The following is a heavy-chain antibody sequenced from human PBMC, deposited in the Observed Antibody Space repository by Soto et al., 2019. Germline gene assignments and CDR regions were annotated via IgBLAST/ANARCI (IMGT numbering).Heavy chain of an antibody. J-gene: IGHJ4*02. CDR2: IIPIFGTA. V-gene: IGHV1-69*13. Sequence: VASVKVSCKASGGTFSSYAISWVRQAPGQGLEWMGGIIPIFGTANYAQKFQGRVTITADESTSTAYMELSSLRSEDTAVYYCARSIRGEFLAAADPYYWGQGTLVTVSS. D-gene: IGHD6-13*01. CDR3: ARSIRGEFLAAADPYY. CDR1: GGTFSSYA.